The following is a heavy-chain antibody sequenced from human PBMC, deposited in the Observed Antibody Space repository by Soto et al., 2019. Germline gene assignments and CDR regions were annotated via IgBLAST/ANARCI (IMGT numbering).Heavy chain of an antibody. J-gene: IGHJ1*01. V-gene: IGHV4-39*01. CDR1: GGSMSSSSYY. CDR2: IYYSGTT. D-gene: IGHD3-22*01. Sequence: PSETLSLTCTVSGGSMSSSSYYWGWIRQPPGKGLEWIGSIYYSGTTYYNPSLKSRVTISVDTSKNQFSLNLSSVTAADTAVYFCARSRSPNYYDNRDAFGFQHWGQGTLVTVSS. CDR3: ARSRSPNYYDNRDAFGFQH.